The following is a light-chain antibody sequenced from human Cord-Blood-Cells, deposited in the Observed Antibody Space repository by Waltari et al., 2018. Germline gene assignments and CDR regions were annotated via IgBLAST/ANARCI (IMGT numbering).Light chain of an antibody. CDR2: DAS. CDR1: QGISSA. CDR3: QQFNSYPQT. J-gene: IGKJ1*01. Sequence: AIQLTQSPSSLSASVGDRVTITCRTSQGISSALAWYQQKPGKAPKLLIYDASSLESGVPSRFSGSGSGTDFTLTISSLQPEDFATYYCQQFNSYPQTFGQGSKVEIK. V-gene: IGKV1-13*02.